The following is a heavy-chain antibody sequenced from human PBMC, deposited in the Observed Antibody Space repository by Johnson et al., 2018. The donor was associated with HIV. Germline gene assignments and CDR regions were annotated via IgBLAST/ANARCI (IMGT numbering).Heavy chain of an antibody. CDR2: ISGSGDNT. CDR3: TTDLPTTHAFDM. Sequence: QVQLVESGGGVVQPGRSLRLSCAASGFTFSSYAMHWVRQAPGKGLEWVSGISGSGDNTHYADSVMGRFTISRDNSKNTLYLQMNSLRAEDTAVYYCTTDLPTTHAFDMWGQGTMVTVSS. D-gene: IGHD1-1*01. V-gene: IGHV3-30*04. J-gene: IGHJ3*02. CDR1: GFTFSSYA.